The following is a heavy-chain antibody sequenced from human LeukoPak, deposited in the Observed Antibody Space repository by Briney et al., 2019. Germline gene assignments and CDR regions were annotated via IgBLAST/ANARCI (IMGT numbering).Heavy chain of an antibody. Sequence: GGSLRLSCAGSGFTFCSYWMHWVRHAPGKGPVWVSRINSDGRSTTYADAVKGRFTIPRDNAKGTLYLQMDSLTGEDSGVYYCARDVDFDYWGQGTLVTVSS. CDR1: GFTFCSYW. V-gene: IGHV3-74*01. J-gene: IGHJ4*02. CDR3: ARDVDFDY. CDR2: INSDGRST.